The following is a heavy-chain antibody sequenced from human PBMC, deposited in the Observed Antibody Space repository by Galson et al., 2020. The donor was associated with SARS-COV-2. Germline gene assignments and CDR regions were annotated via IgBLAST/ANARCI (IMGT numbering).Heavy chain of an antibody. Sequence: ASVKVSCKVSGYTLTELSMHWVRQAPGKGLDWMGGFDPEDGETIYAQKFQGRVTRTEDTSTDTAYMGLSSLRSEDTAVYYCATLRVSTGTIWHNYCGMDVWGQGTTVTVSS. CDR3: ATLRVSTGTIWHNYCGMDV. CDR2: FDPEDGET. V-gene: IGHV1-24*01. J-gene: IGHJ6*02. CDR1: GYTLTELS. D-gene: IGHD1-7*01.